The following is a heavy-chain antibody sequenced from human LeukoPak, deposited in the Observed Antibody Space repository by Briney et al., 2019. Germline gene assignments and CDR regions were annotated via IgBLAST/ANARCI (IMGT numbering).Heavy chain of an antibody. CDR1: GFIVSSYY. V-gene: IGHV3-66*01. D-gene: IGHD4-11*01. CDR2: IYSGGST. Sequence: GGSLRLSCVASGFIVSSYYMTWVRQPPGKGLGWDSVIYSGGSTYYADSVKGRVAISRDNSKNTVFLQMSSVRAEDTAVYYCARSYSNHLFGMDVWGQGTTVTVTS. CDR3: ARSYSNHLFGMDV. J-gene: IGHJ6*02.